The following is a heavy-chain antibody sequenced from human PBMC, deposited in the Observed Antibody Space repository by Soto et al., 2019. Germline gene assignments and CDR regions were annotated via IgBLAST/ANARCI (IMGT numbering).Heavy chain of an antibody. CDR1: GGSISSSSYY. V-gene: IGHV4-39*01. Sequence: PSETLSLTCTVSGGSISSSSYYWGWIRQPPGKGLEWIGSIYYSGSTYYNPSLKSRVTISVDTSKNQFSLKLSSVTAADTAVYYCASTYYDFWSGYFSYWGQGTLVTGPS. CDR2: IYYSGST. J-gene: IGHJ4*02. CDR3: ASTYYDFWSGYFSY. D-gene: IGHD3-3*01.